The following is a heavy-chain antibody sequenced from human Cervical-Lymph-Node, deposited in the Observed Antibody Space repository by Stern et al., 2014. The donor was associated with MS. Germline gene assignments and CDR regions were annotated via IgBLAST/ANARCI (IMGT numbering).Heavy chain of an antibody. CDR1: GASITSHY. CDR3: ARQYGAEDF. D-gene: IGHD4-17*01. CDR2: SYYSGST. Sequence: VQLVESGPGLVRPSETLSLTCTVSGASITSHYWNWIRQPPGKGLEWIGYSYYSGSTNYNPSLKSRVTISIDPSKIQFSLRLRSVTAADTAVYYCARQYGAEDFWGQGTLVTVSS. V-gene: IGHV4-59*11. J-gene: IGHJ4*02.